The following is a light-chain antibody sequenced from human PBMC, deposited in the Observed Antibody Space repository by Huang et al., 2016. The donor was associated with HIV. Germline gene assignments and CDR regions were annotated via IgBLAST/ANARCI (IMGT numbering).Light chain of an antibody. Sequence: DIQMTQSPSSLSASVGDRVTITCRASQSISSILNWYQQKPGKAPKLLIYAASSLQSGVPSRISGSGSGPDFTLTISSLQPEDFATYYCQQSYSTPYTFGQGTKLEIK. CDR1: QSISSI. CDR2: AAS. CDR3: QQSYSTPYT. V-gene: IGKV1-39*01. J-gene: IGKJ2*01.